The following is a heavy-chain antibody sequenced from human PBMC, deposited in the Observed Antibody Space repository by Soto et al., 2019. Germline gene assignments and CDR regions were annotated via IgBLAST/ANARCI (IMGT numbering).Heavy chain of an antibody. CDR2: IVPLFGAE. CDR1: GDILSSFG. CDR3: PRDRLPHCSGGSCYSEFAH. Sequence: QVRLEQSGSEVKRPGSSVKVSCKASGDILSSFGLSWVRQAPGQGLEWMGGIVPLFGAENYAQRFQGRVTITADESTNTAYMELSSLRSEDTALYYCPRDRLPHCSGGSCYSEFAHWGQGTLVIVSS. J-gene: IGHJ4*02. D-gene: IGHD2-15*01. V-gene: IGHV1-69*01.